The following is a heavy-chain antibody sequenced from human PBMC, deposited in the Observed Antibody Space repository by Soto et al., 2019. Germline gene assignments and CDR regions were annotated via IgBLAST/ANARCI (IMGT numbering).Heavy chain of an antibody. V-gene: IGHV3-21*01. CDR3: ARGLNIAAAGTYYYYGMDV. Sequence: GGSLRLSCAASGFTFSISSMNWVRQAPGKGLEWVSSISGTSDYISYADSVKGRFTISRDNAKNSLYLQMNSLRAEDTAVYYCARGLNIAAAGTYYYYGMDVWGQGTTVTVSS. CDR1: GFTFSISS. J-gene: IGHJ6*02. D-gene: IGHD6-13*01. CDR2: ISGTSDYI.